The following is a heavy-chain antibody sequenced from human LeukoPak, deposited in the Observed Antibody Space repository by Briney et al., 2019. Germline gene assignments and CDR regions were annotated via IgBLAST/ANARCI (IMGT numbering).Heavy chain of an antibody. J-gene: IGHJ4*02. CDR1: GFTFSSYA. Sequence: PGGSLRLSCAASGFTFSSYAMSWVRQAPGKGLEWVSIINKSGGSTNYADSVKGRFTISRDNSENTLYLQMNSLRAEDTAVYYCAKASEFTYDFWSGYYSPSDYWGQGTLVTVSS. V-gene: IGHV3-23*01. CDR2: INKSGGST. D-gene: IGHD3-3*01. CDR3: AKASEFTYDFWSGYYSPSDY.